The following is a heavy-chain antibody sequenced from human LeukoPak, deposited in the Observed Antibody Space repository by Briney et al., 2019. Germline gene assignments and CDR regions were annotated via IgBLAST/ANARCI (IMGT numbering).Heavy chain of an antibody. Sequence: KPSETLSLTCAVYGRSFSGYYWSWIRQPPGKGLEWIGEINHSGSTNYNPSLKSRVTISVDTSKNQFSLKLSSVTAADTAVYYCARAWGYSYGYDYWGQGTLVTVPS. CDR1: GRSFSGYY. CDR3: ARAWGYSYGYDY. CDR2: INHSGST. D-gene: IGHD5-18*01. V-gene: IGHV4-34*01. J-gene: IGHJ4*02.